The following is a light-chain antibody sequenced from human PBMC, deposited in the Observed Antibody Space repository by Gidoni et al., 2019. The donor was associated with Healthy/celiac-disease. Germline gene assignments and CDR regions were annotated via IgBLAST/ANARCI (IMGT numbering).Light chain of an antibody. Sequence: DTQMTKPPSTLSASVGDRVPITCRASQSISSWLAWYQQKPGKAPKLLIYKASSLESGVPSRFSGSGSGTEFTLTISSLQPDDFATYYCQQYNSYSSFTFGPGTKVDIK. CDR2: KAS. CDR1: QSISSW. CDR3: QQYNSYSSFT. V-gene: IGKV1-5*03. J-gene: IGKJ3*01.